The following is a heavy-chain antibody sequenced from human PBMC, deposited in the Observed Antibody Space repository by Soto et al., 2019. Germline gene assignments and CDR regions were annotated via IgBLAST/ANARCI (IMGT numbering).Heavy chain of an antibody. CDR3: ARDAAYHGFWSGYSHFDY. Sequence: SSVNVSRKASRYTFSSYGISWVRQAPGQALEWMGWISAYNGNTNYAQKLQGRVTMTTDTSTSTAYVELRSLGSDDTAAYHCARDAAYHGFWSGYSHFDYWGQGTLVTVSS. J-gene: IGHJ4*02. V-gene: IGHV1-18*04. CDR2: ISAYNGNT. D-gene: IGHD3-3*01. CDR1: RYTFSSYG.